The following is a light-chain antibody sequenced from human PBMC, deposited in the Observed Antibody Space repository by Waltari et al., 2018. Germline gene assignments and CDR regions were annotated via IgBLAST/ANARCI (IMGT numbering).Light chain of an antibody. V-gene: IGKV3-11*01. Sequence: PGERATLSCRASQSVSNSLAWYRQKPGQAPSLLIYDASTRAPGIPGRFSGSGSGTDFTLTISSLEPEDFAVYYCQLRTGWPMTFGQGTRLEIK. CDR1: QSVSNS. J-gene: IGKJ5*01. CDR3: QLRTGWPMT. CDR2: DAS.